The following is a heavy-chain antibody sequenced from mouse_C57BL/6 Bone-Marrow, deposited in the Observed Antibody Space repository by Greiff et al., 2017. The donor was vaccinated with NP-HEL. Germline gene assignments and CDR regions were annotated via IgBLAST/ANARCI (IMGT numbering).Heavy chain of an antibody. CDR2: ISSGGDYI. Sequence: DVMLVESGEGLVKPGGSLKLSCAASGFTFSSYAMSWVRQTPEKRLEWVAYISSGGDYIYYADTVKGRFTISRDNARNTLYLQMSSLKSEDTAMYYCTRGAYYSNYAWFAYWGQGTLVTVSA. V-gene: IGHV5-9-1*02. D-gene: IGHD2-5*01. CDR3: TRGAYYSNYAWFAY. J-gene: IGHJ3*01. CDR1: GFTFSSYA.